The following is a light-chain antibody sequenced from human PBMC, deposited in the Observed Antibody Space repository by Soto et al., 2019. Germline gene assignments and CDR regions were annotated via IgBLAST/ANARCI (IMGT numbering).Light chain of an antibody. V-gene: IGLV7-43*01. Sequence: QAVVTQEPSLTVSPGETVTLTCASSTGAVTSGYYPSWFQQKPGQAPRALIHSANNKHSWTPARFSGSLLGGKAALTLSGVQHEDEADYYCLMYFGGPWVFGGGTKLTVL. J-gene: IGLJ3*02. CDR3: LMYFGGPWV. CDR2: SAN. CDR1: TGAVTSGYY.